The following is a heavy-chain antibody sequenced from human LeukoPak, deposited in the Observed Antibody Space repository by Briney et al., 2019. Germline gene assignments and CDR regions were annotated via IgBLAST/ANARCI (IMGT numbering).Heavy chain of an antibody. CDR2: IYPGDSDT. V-gene: IGHV5-51*01. D-gene: IGHD2-2*01. Sequence: GESLKISCKGSGYSFTSYWIGWVRQMPGKGLEWMGIIYPGDSDTRYSPSFQGQVTISADKSISTAYLQWSSLKASDTAMYYCARIVAVVVPAARLYYYYGMDVWGQGTTVTVSS. CDR1: GYSFTSYW. J-gene: IGHJ6*02. CDR3: ARIVAVVVPAARLYYYYGMDV.